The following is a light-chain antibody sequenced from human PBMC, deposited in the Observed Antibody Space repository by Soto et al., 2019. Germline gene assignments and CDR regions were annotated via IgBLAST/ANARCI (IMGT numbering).Light chain of an antibody. Sequence: EIVLTQSPATLSLSPGERATLSCRASQSVSSYLAWYQQKPGQAPRLLNYDASNMATGIPARFSGSGSGTDFTLTISSLQPDDFAVYYCQQRSNWPFLTFGGGTKVEIK. CDR1: QSVSSY. J-gene: IGKJ4*01. V-gene: IGKV3-11*01. CDR3: QQRSNWPFLT. CDR2: DAS.